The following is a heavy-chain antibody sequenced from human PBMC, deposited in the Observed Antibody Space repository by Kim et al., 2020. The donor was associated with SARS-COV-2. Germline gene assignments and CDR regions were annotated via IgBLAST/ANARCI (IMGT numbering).Heavy chain of an antibody. J-gene: IGHJ4*02. CDR1: GFTFSNAW. D-gene: IGHD3-3*01. CDR3: TTGHPLHQYYDFWSGYYSGVYFDY. CDR2: IKSKTDGGTT. V-gene: IGHV3-15*01. Sequence: GGSLRLSCAASGFTFSNAWMSWVRQAPGKGLEWVGRIKSKTDGGTTDYAAPVKGRFTISRDDSKNTLYLQMNSLKTEDTAVYYCTTGHPLHQYYDFWSGYYSGVYFDYWGQGTLVTVSS.